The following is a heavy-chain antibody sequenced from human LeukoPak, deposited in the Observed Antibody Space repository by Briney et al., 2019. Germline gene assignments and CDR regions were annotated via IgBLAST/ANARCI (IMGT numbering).Heavy chain of an antibody. J-gene: IGHJ3*02. CDR1: GYSIGSGYY. D-gene: IGHD2-15*01. CDR2: IYHSGST. V-gene: IGHV4-38-2*02. Sequence: SETLSLTCTVSGYSIGSGYYWGWIRQPPGKGLEWIGSIYHSGSTYYNPSLKSRVTISVDTSKNQFSLKLSSVTAADTAVYYCAREDIVVVVAALREAFDIWGQGTMVTVSS. CDR3: AREDIVVVVAALREAFDI.